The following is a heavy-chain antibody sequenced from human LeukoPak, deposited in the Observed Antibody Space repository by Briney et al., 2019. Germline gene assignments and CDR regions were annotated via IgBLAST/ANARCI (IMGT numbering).Heavy chain of an antibody. Sequence: KSSETLSLTCTVSGGSISSGGYYWSWIRQHPGKGLEWIGYIYYSGSTYYNPSLKSRVTISVDTSKNQFSLKLSSVTAADTAVYYCARDKWGIDYFDYWGQGTLVTVSS. CDR3: ARDKWGIDYFDY. CDR1: GGSISSGGYY. CDR2: IYYSGST. V-gene: IGHV4-31*03. D-gene: IGHD7-27*01. J-gene: IGHJ4*02.